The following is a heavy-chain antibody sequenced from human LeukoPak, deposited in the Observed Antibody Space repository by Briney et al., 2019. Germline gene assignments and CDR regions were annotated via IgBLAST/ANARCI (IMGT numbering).Heavy chain of an antibody. CDR2: ISPYNGDT. Sequence: ASVKVSCKAIGYNFRSHGIIWVRQAPGQGLEWLGWISPYNGDTDYAQKPQGRLTMTAETSTSTAYMELRSLRSDDTAIYYCARVVSLTVREVVDYWGQGTQVTVSS. V-gene: IGHV1-18*01. D-gene: IGHD3-10*02. J-gene: IGHJ4*02. CDR3: ARVVSLTVREVVDY. CDR1: GYNFRSHG.